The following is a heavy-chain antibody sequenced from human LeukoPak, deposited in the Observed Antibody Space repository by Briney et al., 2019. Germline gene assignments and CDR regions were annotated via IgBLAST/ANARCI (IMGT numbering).Heavy chain of an antibody. V-gene: IGHV3-23*01. CDR1: GFTFSSYA. CDR3: AKGDDSSGYPTIFDY. J-gene: IGHJ4*02. Sequence: GRSLRLSCAASGFTFSSYAMNWVRQAPGKGLEWVSGITNSGGRTYYADSVKGRFTISRDNSKNTLYLQMNSLRAEDTAVYYCAKGDDSSGYPTIFDYWGQGTLVTVSS. CDR2: ITNSGGRT. D-gene: IGHD3-22*01.